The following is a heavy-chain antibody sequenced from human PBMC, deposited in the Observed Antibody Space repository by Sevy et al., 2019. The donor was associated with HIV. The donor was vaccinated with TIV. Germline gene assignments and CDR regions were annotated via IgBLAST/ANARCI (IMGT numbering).Heavy chain of an antibody. CDR2: IIPIFGTA. D-gene: IGHD5-12*01. Sequence: ASVKVSCKASGGTFSSYAISWVRQAPGQGLEWMGGIIPIFGTANYAQKFQGRVTITADESTSTAYMELSSLRSEDTAVYYCARDKVGGYDYNTVVYMDVWGKGTTVTVSS. CDR1: GGTFSSYA. V-gene: IGHV1-69*13. J-gene: IGHJ6*03. CDR3: ARDKVGGYDYNTVVYMDV.